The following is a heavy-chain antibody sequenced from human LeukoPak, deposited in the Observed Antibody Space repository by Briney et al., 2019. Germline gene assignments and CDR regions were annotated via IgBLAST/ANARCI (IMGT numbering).Heavy chain of an antibody. CDR2: IYYGGST. Sequence: PSETLSLTCTVSGDSMTSSNHYWVWIRQPPGKGLEWIGSIYYGGSTYYNPSPKSRVTIPQDTSKNQFSLKVNTVTAADTAVYHCARRSHCTGDSCYPVWGQGTTVTVSS. J-gene: IGHJ6*02. CDR1: GDSMTSSNHY. D-gene: IGHD2-15*01. V-gene: IGHV4-39*01. CDR3: ARRSHCTGDSCYPV.